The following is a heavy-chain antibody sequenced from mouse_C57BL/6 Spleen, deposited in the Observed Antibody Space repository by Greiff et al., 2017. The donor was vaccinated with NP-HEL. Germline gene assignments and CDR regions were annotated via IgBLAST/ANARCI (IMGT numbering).Heavy chain of an antibody. V-gene: IGHV5-6*01. CDR1: GFTFSSYG. D-gene: IGHD1-1*02. J-gene: IGHJ2*01. CDR2: ISSGGSYT. CDR3: ARWWASFDY. Sequence: EVHLVESGGDLVKPGGSLKLSCAASGFTFSSYGMSWVRQTPDKRLEWVATISSGGSYTYYPDSVKGRFTISRDNAKNTLYLQMSSLKSEDTAMYYCARWWASFDYWGQGTTLTVSS.